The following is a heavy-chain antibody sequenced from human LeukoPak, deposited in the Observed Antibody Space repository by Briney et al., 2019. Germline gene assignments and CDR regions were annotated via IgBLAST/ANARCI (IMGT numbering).Heavy chain of an antibody. V-gene: IGHV5-51*01. CDR3: ARRAVSAEYFQQ. J-gene: IGHJ1*01. Sequence: GESLKISCRGSGYSFTTYWIGWVRQMPGKGLEWMGINYPGDSDTRYSPSFQGQITISADKSISTAYLQWSSLKASDTAIYYCARRAVSAEYFQQWGQGTLVTLSS. CDR1: GYSFTTYW. CDR2: NYPGDSDT.